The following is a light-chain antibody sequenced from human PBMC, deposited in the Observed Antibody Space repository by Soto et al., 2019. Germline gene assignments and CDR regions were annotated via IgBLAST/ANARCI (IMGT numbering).Light chain of an antibody. CDR3: ASYTTTNTLWV. CDR1: SSDVGGYNH. CDR2: EVN. Sequence: QSALTQPASVSGSPGQSITISCTGTSSDVGGYNHVSWYQHHPGKAPKVIIFEVNNRPSGISNRFSGSKSGNTASLTISGLQAEDEADYYCASYTTTNTLWVFGGGTKVTVL. J-gene: IGLJ3*02. V-gene: IGLV2-14*01.